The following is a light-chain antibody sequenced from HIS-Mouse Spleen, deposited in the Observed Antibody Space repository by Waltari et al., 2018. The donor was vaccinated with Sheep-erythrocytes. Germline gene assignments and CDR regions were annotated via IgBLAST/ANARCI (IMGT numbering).Light chain of an antibody. CDR1: QGIRNY. CDR2: AAS. J-gene: IGKJ4*01. V-gene: IGKV1-27*01. Sequence: DIQMTQSPSFLSASVGDRVTITCRASQGIRNYLACYQQKPGKVPKLLIYAASTLQSGVPSRFSGSGSGTDFTLTISSLQPEDVATYYCQKYNSAPLTFGGGTKVEIK. CDR3: QKYNSAPLT.